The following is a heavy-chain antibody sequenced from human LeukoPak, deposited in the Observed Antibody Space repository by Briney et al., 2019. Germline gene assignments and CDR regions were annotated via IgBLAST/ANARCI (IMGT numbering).Heavy chain of an antibody. CDR2: ISGSGGST. CDR3: AKDPSYSSRFDY. CDR1: GFTFSSYA. J-gene: IGHJ4*02. D-gene: IGHD6-13*01. V-gene: IGHV3-23*01. Sequence: GGSLRLSRAASGFTFSSYAMSWVRQAPGKGLEWVSAISGSGGSTYYADSVKGRFTISRDNSKNTLYLQMNSLRAEDTAVYYCAKDPSYSSRFDYWGQGTLVTVSS.